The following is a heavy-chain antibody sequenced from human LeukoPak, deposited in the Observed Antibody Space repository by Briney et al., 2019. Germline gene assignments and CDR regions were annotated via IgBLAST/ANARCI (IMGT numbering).Heavy chain of an antibody. D-gene: IGHD1-26*01. J-gene: IGHJ4*02. CDR1: GFTFSSYA. Sequence: SGGSLRLSCAASGFTFSSYAMSWVRQAPGKGLEWVSTISGSGLSTYYADSVKGRFTVSRDNSRNTLYLQMNSLRAEDTAVYYCAKAVSGSYPETRHFDYWGQGSLVTVSS. V-gene: IGHV3-23*01. CDR3: AKAVSGSYPETRHFDY. CDR2: ISGSGLST.